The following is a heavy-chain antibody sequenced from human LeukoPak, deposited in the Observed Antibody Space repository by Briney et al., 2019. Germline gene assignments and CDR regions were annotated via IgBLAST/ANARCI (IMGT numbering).Heavy chain of an antibody. D-gene: IGHD2-2*01. V-gene: IGHV4-59*01. CDR3: ARSAGYQLLEGYYYYMDV. J-gene: IGHJ6*03. Sequence: SETLSLTCTVSGGSISSYYWSWIRQPPGKGLEWIGYIYYSGSTNYNPSLKSRVTISVDTSKNQFSLKLSSVTAADTAVYYCARSAGYQLLEGYYYYMDVWGKGTTVTVSS. CDR1: GGSISSYY. CDR2: IYYSGST.